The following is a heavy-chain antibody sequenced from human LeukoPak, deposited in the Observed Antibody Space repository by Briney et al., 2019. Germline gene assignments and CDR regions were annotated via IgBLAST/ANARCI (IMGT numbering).Heavy chain of an antibody. CDR2: IYYSGST. J-gene: IGHJ6*03. D-gene: IGHD6-19*01. CDR1: GGSISSYY. Sequence: SETLSLTCTVSGGSISSYYWSWIRQPPGKGLEWIGYIYYSGSTNYNPSLKSRVTISVDTSKNQFSLKLSSVTAADTAVYYCAGGGSSGWSRRYYYYYMDVWGKGTTVTVSS. V-gene: IGHV4-59*01. CDR3: AGGGSSGWSRRYYYYYMDV.